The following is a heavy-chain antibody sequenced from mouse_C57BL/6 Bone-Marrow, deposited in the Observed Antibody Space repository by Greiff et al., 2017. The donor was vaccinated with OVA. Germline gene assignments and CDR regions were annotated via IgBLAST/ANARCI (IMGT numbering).Heavy chain of an antibody. CDR2: IYPGSGST. CDR3: ARRYYGSSWYFDV. V-gene: IGHV1-55*01. D-gene: IGHD1-1*01. J-gene: IGHJ1*03. Sequence: QVQLQQPGAELVKPGASVKMSCKASGYTFTRYWITWMKQRPGQGLEWIGDIYPGSGSTNYNEKFKSKATLTVDTSSSTAYMQLSSLTSEDSAVYFCARRYYGSSWYFDVWGTGTTVTVSS. CDR1: GYTFTRYW.